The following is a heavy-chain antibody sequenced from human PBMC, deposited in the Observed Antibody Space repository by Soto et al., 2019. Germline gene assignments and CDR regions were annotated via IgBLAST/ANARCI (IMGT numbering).Heavy chain of an antibody. CDR2: IIPIFGTA. V-gene: IGHV1-69*13. Sequence: GASVKVSCKASGGTFSSYAISWVRQAPGQGLEWMGGIIPIFGTANYAQKFQGRVTITADESTSTAYMELSSLRSEDTAVYYCARDLYDSSGYPPQIDYWGQGTLVTVSS. D-gene: IGHD3-22*01. CDR3: ARDLYDSSGYPPQIDY. J-gene: IGHJ4*02. CDR1: GGTFSSYA.